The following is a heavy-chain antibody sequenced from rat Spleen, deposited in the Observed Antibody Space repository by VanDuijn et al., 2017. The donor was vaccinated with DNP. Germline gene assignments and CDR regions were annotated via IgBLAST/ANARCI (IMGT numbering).Heavy chain of an antibody. V-gene: IGHV5-31*01. D-gene: IGHD1-12*01. Sequence: EVQLVESGGDLVQPGRSLKLSCVASGFTFSYYWMAWIRQVPGKGLEWIASITGGSGITSYPDSVKGRFTISRDRSKSTLYRQVNSLKSEDTATYYCARHVEWHYFDHWGQGVMVTVSS. J-gene: IGHJ2*01. CDR3: ARHVEWHYFDH. CDR2: ITGGSGIT. CDR1: GFTFSYYW.